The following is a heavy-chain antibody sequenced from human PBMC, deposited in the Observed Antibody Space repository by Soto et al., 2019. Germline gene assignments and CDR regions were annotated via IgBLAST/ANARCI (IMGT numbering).Heavy chain of an antibody. J-gene: IGHJ4*02. CDR2: IKQDGSEK. V-gene: IGHV3-7*01. CDR1: GFTFSSYW. Sequence: EGSLRLSCAAFGFTFSSYWMSWVRQAPGKGLEWVANIKQDGSEKYYVDSVKGRFTISRDNAKNSLYLQMNSLRAEDTAVYYCASGGWLQFDYWGQGTLVTVSS. CDR3: ASGGWLQFDY. D-gene: IGHD5-12*01.